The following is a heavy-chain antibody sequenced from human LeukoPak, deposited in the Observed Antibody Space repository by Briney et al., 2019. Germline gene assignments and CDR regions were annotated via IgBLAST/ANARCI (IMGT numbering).Heavy chain of an antibody. CDR2: INHSGST. V-gene: IGHV4-34*01. CDR1: GGSFSGYY. CDR3: ARGGEGLVVVVAATQSDY. Sequence: SETLSLTCAVYGGSFSGYYWSWIRQPPGKGLEWIGEINHSGSTNYNPSLKSRVTISVDTSKNQFSLKLSSVTAADTAVYYCARGGEGLVVVVAATQSDYWGQGTLVTVSS. J-gene: IGHJ4*02. D-gene: IGHD2-15*01.